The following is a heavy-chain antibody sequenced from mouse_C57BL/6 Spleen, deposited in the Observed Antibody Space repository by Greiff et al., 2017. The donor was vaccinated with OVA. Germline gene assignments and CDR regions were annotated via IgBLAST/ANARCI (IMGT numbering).Heavy chain of an antibody. CDR2: IYPGDGDT. Sequence: QVQLKESGPELVKPGASVKISCKASGYAFSSSWMNWVKQRPGKGLEWIGRIYPGDGDTNYNGKFKGKATLTADKSSCTAYMQLSSLTSEDSAVYVCARDYSMVCAMDYWGQGTSVTVSS. CDR1: GYAFSSSW. J-gene: IGHJ4*01. CDR3: ARDYSMVCAMDY. V-gene: IGHV1-82*01. D-gene: IGHD2-10*02.